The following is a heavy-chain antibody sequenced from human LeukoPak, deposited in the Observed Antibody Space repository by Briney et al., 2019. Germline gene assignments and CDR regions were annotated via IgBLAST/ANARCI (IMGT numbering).Heavy chain of an antibody. V-gene: IGHV3-30*02. J-gene: IGHJ3*02. Sequence: GGSLRLSCAASGFTFSSYGMHWVRQAPGKGLEWVAFIRYDGSNKYYADSVKGRFTISRDNSKNTLYLQMNSPRAEDTAVYYCAKVHGSGWLGDAFDIWGQGTMVTVSS. D-gene: IGHD6-19*01. CDR3: AKVHGSGWLGDAFDI. CDR2: IRYDGSNK. CDR1: GFTFSSYG.